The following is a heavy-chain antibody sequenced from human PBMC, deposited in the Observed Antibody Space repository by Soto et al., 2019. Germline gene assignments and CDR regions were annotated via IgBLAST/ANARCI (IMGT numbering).Heavy chain of an antibody. Sequence: SETLSLTCTVSGGPIISDYWSWIRQPPGKGLEWIGYISYSGSTNYNPSLKSLVTISADTSKNQFSLKLFSVTAADTAVYYCARVLSGSSLFDYWGQGTLVTVSS. CDR1: GGPIISDY. J-gene: IGHJ4*02. D-gene: IGHD1-26*01. CDR3: ARVLSGSSLFDY. V-gene: IGHV4-59*01. CDR2: ISYSGST.